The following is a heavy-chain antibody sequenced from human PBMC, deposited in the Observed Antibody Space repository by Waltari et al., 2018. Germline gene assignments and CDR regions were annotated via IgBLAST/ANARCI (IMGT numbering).Heavy chain of an antibody. J-gene: IGHJ6*02. CDR2: IKSDGSAT. CDR1: GFIFRNSL. V-gene: IGHV3-74*01. CDR3: ARVAPKTYRSPVPGRDYYYGMDV. D-gene: IGHD6-19*01. Sequence: QLVESGGGLVQPGESLRLSCAASGFIFRNSLMHWVRQAPGRGLVWVARIKSDGSATAYADAVKGRFTISRDNAKNTLYLQMNRLRAEDTAVYYCARVAPKTYRSPVPGRDYYYGMDVWGQGTSVTVYS.